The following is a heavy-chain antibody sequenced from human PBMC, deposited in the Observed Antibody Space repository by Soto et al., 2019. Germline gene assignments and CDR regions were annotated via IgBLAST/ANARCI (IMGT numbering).Heavy chain of an antibody. CDR1: GGSTSSSSNY. V-gene: IGHV4-39*01. J-gene: IGHJ4*02. CDR2: IYYSGST. D-gene: IGHD2-2*01. CDR3: ARHTSYQLPHY. Sequence: QLQLQESSPGLVKPSETLSLTCTVSGGSTSSSSNYWGWIRQPPGKGLEWIGSIYYSGSTYYNPSLKSRVTISVDTSKNQFSLKLTSVTAADTAVYYCARHTSYQLPHYWGQGTLVTVSS.